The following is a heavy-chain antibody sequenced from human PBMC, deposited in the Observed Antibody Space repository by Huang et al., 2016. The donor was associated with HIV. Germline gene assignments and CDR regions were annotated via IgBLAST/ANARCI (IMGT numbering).Heavy chain of an antibody. CDR1: GGSITSSRYD. V-gene: IGHV4-39*01. Sequence: QLQLQGSGPGLVKPSETLSLTCTVSGGSITSSRYDWGWIRQPPGKGLEWVGSIYYSGSTDYNPSLKSRVTISVDTSKNQFSLKLSSVTAADTAVYYCARHFSYYDSSGYTPWDAFDIWGQGTMVTVSS. CDR2: IYYSGST. CDR3: ARHFSYYDSSGYTPWDAFDI. J-gene: IGHJ3*02. D-gene: IGHD3-22*01.